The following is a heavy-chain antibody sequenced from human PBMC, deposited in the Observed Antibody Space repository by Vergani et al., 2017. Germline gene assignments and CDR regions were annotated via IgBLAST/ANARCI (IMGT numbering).Heavy chain of an antibody. CDR3: ARFLDYYDSSSGFDY. D-gene: IGHD3-22*01. Sequence: EVQLLESGGGLVQPGGSLRLSCAASGFTFDDYGMSWVRQAPGKGLEWVSGIKWNGGSTGYADSVKGRFTIPRDNAKNYLYLQMNSLRAEDTALYYCARFLDYYDSSSGFDYWGQGTLVTVSS. CDR2: IKWNGGST. V-gene: IGHV3-20*04. J-gene: IGHJ4*02. CDR1: GFTFDDYG.